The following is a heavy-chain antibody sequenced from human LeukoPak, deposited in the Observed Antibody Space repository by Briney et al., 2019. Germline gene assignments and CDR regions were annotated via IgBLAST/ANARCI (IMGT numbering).Heavy chain of an antibody. CDR3: ARDRPTGASRVFVVQ. V-gene: IGHV3-21*06. D-gene: IGHD2-15*01. CDR1: GFTFSTYA. Sequence: PGGSLRLSCTASGFTFSTYAMTWVPQAPGKGLEWISSMSSGSRYIYYADSVRGRFTISRDNARNSLFLLMNNLRAEDTAIYYCARDRPTGASRVFVVQWGQGTPVTVSS. J-gene: IGHJ4*02. CDR2: MSSGSRYI.